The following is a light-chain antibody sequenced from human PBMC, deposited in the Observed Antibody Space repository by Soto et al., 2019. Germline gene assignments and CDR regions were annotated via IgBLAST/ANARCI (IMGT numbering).Light chain of an antibody. V-gene: IGKV4-1*01. Sequence: DIVMRQSPDSLALSLGERATINCKSSQSILHSSNNKMCLAWYKQKPGQPPKVLSYWASNRESGVPDRFSGSGSGTDFTLTISSLKAEDVEVYYCQQYYSIPWTFGQGTKVDIK. J-gene: IGKJ1*01. CDR3: QQYYSIPWT. CDR1: QSILHSSNNKMC. CDR2: WAS.